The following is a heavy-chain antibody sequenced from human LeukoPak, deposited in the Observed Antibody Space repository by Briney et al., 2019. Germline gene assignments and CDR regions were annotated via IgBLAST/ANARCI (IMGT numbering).Heavy chain of an antibody. CDR2: ISWNSGSI. CDR1: GFTFDDYA. J-gene: IGHJ4*02. CDR3: AKDMTYDFWSGYFDY. Sequence: GGSLRLSCAASGFTFDDYAMHWVRQAPGKGLEWVSGISWNSGSIGYADSVKGRFTISGDNAKNSLYLQMNSLRAEDTALYYCAKDMTYDFWSGYFDYWGQGTLVTVSS. D-gene: IGHD3-3*01. V-gene: IGHV3-9*01.